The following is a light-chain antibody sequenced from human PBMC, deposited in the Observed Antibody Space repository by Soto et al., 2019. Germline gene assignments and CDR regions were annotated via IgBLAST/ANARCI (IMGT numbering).Light chain of an antibody. J-gene: IGLJ7*01. CDR3: QSYDSSLSASV. CDR2: GNS. CDR1: SSNSGAGYD. Sequence: QSVLTQPPSVSGAPGQRVTISCTGSSSNSGAGYDVHWYQQLPGTAPKLLIYGNSNRPSGVPDRFSGSQSGTSASLAITGLQAEDEADYYCQSYDSSLSASVFGGGTQLTVL. V-gene: IGLV1-40*01.